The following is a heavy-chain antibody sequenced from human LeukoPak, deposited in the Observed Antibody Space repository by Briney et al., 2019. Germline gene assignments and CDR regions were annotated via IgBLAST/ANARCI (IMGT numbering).Heavy chain of an antibody. CDR2: IYYSEST. Sequence: NPSETLSLTCTVSGGSISSYYWSWIRQPPGKGLEWIGYIYYSESTNYSPSLKSRVTISLDTSKNQFSLKLNSVTAADTAVYYCARIGSGWTYYFDYWGQGTLVTVSS. CDR3: ARIGSGWTYYFDY. CDR1: GGSISSYY. D-gene: IGHD6-19*01. J-gene: IGHJ4*02. V-gene: IGHV4-59*01.